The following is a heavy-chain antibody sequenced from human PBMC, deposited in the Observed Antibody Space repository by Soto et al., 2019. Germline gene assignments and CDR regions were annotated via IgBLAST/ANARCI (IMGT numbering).Heavy chain of an antibody. J-gene: IGHJ4*02. D-gene: IGHD3-9*01. CDR2: INPSGGST. V-gene: IGHV1-46*01. Sequence: ASVKVSCKASGYTFTSYYMHWVRQAPGQGLEWMGIINPSGGSTSYAQKFQGRVTMTRDTSTSTVYMELISLRSEDTAVYYFARESPYPNYDILTGYPHFDYWGQGTLVTVSS. CDR1: GYTFTSYY. CDR3: ARESPYPNYDILTGYPHFDY.